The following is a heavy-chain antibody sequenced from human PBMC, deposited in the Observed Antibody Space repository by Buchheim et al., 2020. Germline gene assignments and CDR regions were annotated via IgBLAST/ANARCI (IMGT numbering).Heavy chain of an antibody. CDR2: IKQDGSET. V-gene: IGHV3-7*03. CDR1: GFTYSSYW. Sequence: EVQLVESGGGLVQPGGSLRLSCAASGFTYSSYWMNWVRQTPGKGLEWVANIKQDGSETHCVDSVRGRFTISRDKAKNSLYLQMNSLRAEDTAVYYCAKDGIGSPHDYWGQGT. J-gene: IGHJ4*02. CDR3: AKDGIGSPHDY. D-gene: IGHD1-26*01.